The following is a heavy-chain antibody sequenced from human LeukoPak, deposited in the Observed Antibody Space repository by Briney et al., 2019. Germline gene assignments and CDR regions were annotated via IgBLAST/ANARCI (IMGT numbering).Heavy chain of an antibody. CDR3: AKGRSPGYSSISSGMDV. Sequence: GGSLRLSCAASGFTFNSYAMSWVRQAPGKGLEWVSGFSSNGGSTYYAYSVKGRFTISRDNFKNTLYLQMNSLRADDTAVYYCAKGRSPGYSSISSGMDVWGQGTTVTVSS. CDR1: GFTFNSYA. V-gene: IGHV3-23*01. J-gene: IGHJ6*02. D-gene: IGHD6-19*01. CDR2: FSSNGGST.